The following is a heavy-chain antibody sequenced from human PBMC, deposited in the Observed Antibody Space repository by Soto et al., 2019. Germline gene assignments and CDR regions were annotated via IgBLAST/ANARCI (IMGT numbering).Heavy chain of an antibody. J-gene: IGHJ4*02. CDR3: ARSGIEPRGSMYPLDS. D-gene: IGHD3-10*01. Sequence: SETLSLPCTLSADTITSSSHYRGPIRQPRGMGLECIAIIYYDGNTYFTPSVKSRVAISLDTSKNQFPLRLNSVTAADTAGYYCARSGIEPRGSMYPLDSGGQG. CDR2: IYYDGNT. CDR1: ADTITSSSHY. V-gene: IGHV4-39*01.